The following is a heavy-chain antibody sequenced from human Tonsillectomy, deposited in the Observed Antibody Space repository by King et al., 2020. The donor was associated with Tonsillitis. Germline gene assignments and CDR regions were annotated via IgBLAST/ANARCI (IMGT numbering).Heavy chain of an antibody. CDR3: ARDRFDLKSSGDAFDI. CDR2: IYYSGST. J-gene: IGHJ3*02. V-gene: IGHV4-59*01. CDR1: GGSISSYY. Sequence: QVQLQESGPGLVKPSETLSLTCTVSGGSISSYYWSWIRQPPGKGLEWIGYIYYSGSTNYNPSLKSRVTISVDTSKNQFSLKLSSVTAADTAVYYCARDRFDLKSSGDAFDIWGQGTMVTVSS. D-gene: IGHD7-27*01.